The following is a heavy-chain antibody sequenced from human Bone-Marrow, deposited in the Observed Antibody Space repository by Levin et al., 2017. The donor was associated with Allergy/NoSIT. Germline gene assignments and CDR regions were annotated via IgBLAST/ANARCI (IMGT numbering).Heavy chain of an antibody. CDR2: INHSGST. J-gene: IGHJ4*02. D-gene: IGHD5-18*01. CDR3: ARVRGKIRGYSYGYDY. V-gene: IGHV4-34*01. Sequence: SETLSLTCAVYGGSFSGYYWSWIRQPPGKGLEWIGEINHSGSTNYNPSLKSRVTISVDTSKNQFSLKLSSVTAADTAVYYCARVRGKIRGYSYGYDYWGQGTLVTVSS. CDR1: GGSFSGYY.